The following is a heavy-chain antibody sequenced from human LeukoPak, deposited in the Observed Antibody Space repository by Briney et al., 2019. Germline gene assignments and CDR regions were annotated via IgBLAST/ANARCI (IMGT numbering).Heavy chain of an antibody. Sequence: PSETLSLTCTVSGGSINGYYWSWIRQPAGKGLEWIGRIYTSGSTNYNPSLKSRVTMSVDTSKNQFSLRLTSVTAADTAVYYCARETYSIGWYVHYWGQGTLVTVSS. CDR2: IYTSGST. J-gene: IGHJ4*02. D-gene: IGHD6-19*01. V-gene: IGHV4-4*07. CDR1: GGSINGYY. CDR3: ARETYSIGWYVHY.